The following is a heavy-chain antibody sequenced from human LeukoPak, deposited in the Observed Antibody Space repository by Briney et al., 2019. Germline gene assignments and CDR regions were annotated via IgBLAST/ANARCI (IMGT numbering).Heavy chain of an antibody. CDR1: GFTFSSYG. CDR3: AKKPAAIAFYYYYMDV. D-gene: IGHD2-2*02. Sequence: PGGSLRLSXAASGFTFSSYGMHWVRQSPGKGLEWVAFIRYDGSNKYYADSVKGRFTISRDNSKNTLYLQMNSLRAEDTAVYYCAKKPAAIAFYYYYMDVWGKGTTVTVSS. J-gene: IGHJ6*03. CDR2: IRYDGSNK. V-gene: IGHV3-30*02.